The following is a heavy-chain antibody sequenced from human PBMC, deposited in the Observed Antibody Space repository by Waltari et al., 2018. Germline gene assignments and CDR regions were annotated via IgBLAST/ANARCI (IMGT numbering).Heavy chain of an antibody. Sequence: QVQLVQSGAEVKKPGASVKVSCKASGYTFTSYDINWVRQATGQGLEWMGWVNPNSGITCYAQKFHGRVTSTSNTSISTAYMDLTSLRSEDTAVYSWARASGMKYYYYGMDVWGQGTTVTVSS. CDR1: GYTFTSYD. J-gene: IGHJ6*02. CDR2: VNPNSGIT. CDR3: ARASGMKYYYYGMDV. V-gene: IGHV1-8*03. D-gene: IGHD6-25*01.